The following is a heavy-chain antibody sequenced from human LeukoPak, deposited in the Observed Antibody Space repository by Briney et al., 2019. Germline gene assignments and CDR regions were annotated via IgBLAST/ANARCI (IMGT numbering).Heavy chain of an antibody. CDR1: GFDFNNYV. V-gene: IGHV3-30-3*01. D-gene: IGHD5-24*01. Sequence: PGGSLRLSCAASGFDFNNYVMPWVRQAPGKGLEWVAVITYDGSNVYYSDSVKGRFTISRDNSNNTLYVQMSSLRPGDTAVYYCAREMATTETFDYWGQGTLATVSS. J-gene: IGHJ4*02. CDR2: ITYDGSNV. CDR3: AREMATTETFDY.